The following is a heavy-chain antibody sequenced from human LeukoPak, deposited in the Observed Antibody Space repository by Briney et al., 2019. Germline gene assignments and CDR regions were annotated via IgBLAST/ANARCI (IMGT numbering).Heavy chain of an antibody. CDR3: ARAPYYYDSSGYYLDY. D-gene: IGHD3-22*01. Sequence: SETLSLTCTISGGSVSDYYWSWIRQPPGKGLEWIGYIYYSGSTNYNPSLKSRVTISVDTSKNQFSLKLSSVTAADTAVYYCARAPYYYDSSGYYLDYWGQGTLVTVSS. CDR1: GGSVSDYY. J-gene: IGHJ4*02. CDR2: IYYSGST. V-gene: IGHV4-59*02.